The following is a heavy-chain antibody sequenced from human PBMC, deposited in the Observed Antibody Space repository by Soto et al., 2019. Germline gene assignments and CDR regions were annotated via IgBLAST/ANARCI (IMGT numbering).Heavy chain of an antibody. CDR2: ISYDGSNK. Sequence: QVQLVESGGGVVQPGRSLRLSCAASGFTFSSYGMHWVRQAPGKGLEWVAVISYDGSNKYYADSVKGRFTISRDNSKNTLSLQMNSLRAEDTAGYYCAKARAYYYDSSALGDYWGQGTLVTVSS. CDR3: AKARAYYYDSSALGDY. D-gene: IGHD3-22*01. V-gene: IGHV3-30*18. CDR1: GFTFSSYG. J-gene: IGHJ4*02.